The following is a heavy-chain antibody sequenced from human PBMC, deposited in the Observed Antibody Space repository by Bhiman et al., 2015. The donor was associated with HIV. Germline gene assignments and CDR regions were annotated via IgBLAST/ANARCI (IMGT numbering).Heavy chain of an antibody. D-gene: IGHD3-22*01. Sequence: EVQLVESGGGLVQPGRSLRLSCAASGFTFDDYAMHWVRQAPGKGLEWVSGISWNSGSLGYADSVKGRFTISRDNAKNSLYLQMNSLRPEDTALYYCAKDSRMIVVVHGALYIWGRRDEWSPSLQ. J-gene: IGHJ3*02. CDR1: GFTFDDYA. CDR2: ISWNSGSL. V-gene: IGHV3-9*01. CDR3: AKDSRMIVVVHGALYI.